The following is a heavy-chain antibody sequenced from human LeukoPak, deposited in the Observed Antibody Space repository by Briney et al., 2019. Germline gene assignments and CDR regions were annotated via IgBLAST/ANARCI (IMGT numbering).Heavy chain of an antibody. Sequence: PGGSLRLSCAAAGFTLSSYWMHWVRQAPGRVLVWVSRINSDGSSTTYADSVKGRFTISRDNAENTLYLQMNSLRAEDTAVYFCARDGRGWSVDYWGQGILVTVSS. CDR3: ARDGRGWSVDY. CDR1: GFTLSSYW. V-gene: IGHV3-74*01. D-gene: IGHD6-19*01. CDR2: INSDGSST. J-gene: IGHJ4*02.